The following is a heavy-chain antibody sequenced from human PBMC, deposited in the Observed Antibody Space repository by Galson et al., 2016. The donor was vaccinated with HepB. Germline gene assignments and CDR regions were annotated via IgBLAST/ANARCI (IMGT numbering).Heavy chain of an antibody. CDR3: IRDSADFKLDY. V-gene: IGHV3-74*01. CDR2: VNSDGTKT. Sequence: SLRLSCAASGFIFTDYWMHWVRQAPGKGLVWVSRVNSDGTKTTYADSVKGRVAMSRDNAKNTVYLPMDSLRVEDTAVYYCIRDSADFKLDYWGPGTLVTVAS. D-gene: IGHD6-13*01. J-gene: IGHJ4*02. CDR1: GFIFTDYW.